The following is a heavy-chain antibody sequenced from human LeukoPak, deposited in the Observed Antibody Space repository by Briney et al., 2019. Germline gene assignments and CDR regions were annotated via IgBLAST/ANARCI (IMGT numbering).Heavy chain of an antibody. CDR3: PKFPNLQDCTGYYYCEF. Sequence: GGPLRLSCAASRFTFSNYGMHGVRQPPGKGLEGVAFIRYDGSIKYHAGSLKGRFTIPRDSSKSTLYLHRNALRAEDSPVYSCPKFPNLQDCTGYYYCEFWAQGPLVPL. CDR2: IRYDGSIK. D-gene: IGHD3/OR15-3a*01. V-gene: IGHV3-30*02. J-gene: IGHJ1*01. CDR1: RFTFSNYG.